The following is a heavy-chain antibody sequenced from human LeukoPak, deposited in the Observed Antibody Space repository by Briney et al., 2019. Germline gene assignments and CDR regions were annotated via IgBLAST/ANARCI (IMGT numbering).Heavy chain of an antibody. CDR3: ASGYDFSSGSKRGFDN. J-gene: IGHJ4*02. V-gene: IGHV3-48*01. CDR2: ISSGGSDI. Sequence: GGSLRLSCAASGFVFSDYGFNWVRQAQGKGLEWISYISSGGSDIFYADSVKGRFTISRDNAKSSVFLQMSSLRGEDTAEYYCASGYDFSSGSKRGFDNWGQGALVTVSS. D-gene: IGHD3-3*01. CDR1: GFVFSDYG.